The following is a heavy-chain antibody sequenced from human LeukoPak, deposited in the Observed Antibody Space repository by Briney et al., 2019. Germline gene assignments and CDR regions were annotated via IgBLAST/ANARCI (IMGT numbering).Heavy chain of an antibody. Sequence: SVKVSCKASGGTFSSYAISWVRQAPGQGLEWMGGIIPIFGTANYAQKFQGRVTITTDESTSTAYMELSSLRSEDTAVYYCARASSYCGGDCYSANIWGQGTMVTVYS. CDR1: GGTFSSYA. D-gene: IGHD2-21*01. J-gene: IGHJ3*02. CDR3: ARASSYCGGDCYSANI. CDR2: IIPIFGTA. V-gene: IGHV1-69*05.